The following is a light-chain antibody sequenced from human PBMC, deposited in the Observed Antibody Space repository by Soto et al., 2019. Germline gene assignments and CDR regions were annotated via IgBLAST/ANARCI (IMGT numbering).Light chain of an antibody. J-gene: IGLJ1*01. CDR1: RSNIGSKT. CDR2: SNN. V-gene: IGLV1-44*01. CDR3: ATWDDSLNGL. Sequence: QAVLTQPPSACGTPGQRVTISCSGSRSNIGSKTVNWYQQLPGTAPKLLIYSNNQRPSGVPDRFSGSKSGTSASLAISGLQSEYEADYYCATWDDSLNGLFGTGTKLTVL.